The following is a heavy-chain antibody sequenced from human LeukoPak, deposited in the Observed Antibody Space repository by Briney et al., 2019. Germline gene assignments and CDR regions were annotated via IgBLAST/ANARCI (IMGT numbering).Heavy chain of an antibody. V-gene: IGHV4-34*01. CDR1: GGSFSGYY. CDR2: INHSGST. Sequence: MASETLSLTCAVYGGSFSGYYWSWIRQPPGKGLEWIGEINHSGSTNYNPSLKSRVTISVDTSKNQFSLKLNSVTAAGTAVYYCARTLAGCSSTSCSSPMDVWGKGTTVTVSS. CDR3: ARTLAGCSSTSCSSPMDV. D-gene: IGHD2-2*01. J-gene: IGHJ6*03.